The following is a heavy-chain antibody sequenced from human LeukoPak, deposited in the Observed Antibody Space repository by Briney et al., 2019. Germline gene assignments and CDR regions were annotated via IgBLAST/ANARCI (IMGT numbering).Heavy chain of an antibody. CDR1: GCSISSYY. CDR3: ARADRTLLRGYRYGLDY. D-gene: IGHD5-18*01. CDR2: IYYSGST. J-gene: IGHJ4*02. V-gene: IGHV4-59*01. Sequence: PSATLSLTCTVSGCSISSYYWCWIRPPPGKGLEWIGYIYYSGSTNYNPSFKSRVTISVDTSKNPFSLKLSSVPAADTAVYYCARADRTLLRGYRYGLDYWGQGTLVTVSS.